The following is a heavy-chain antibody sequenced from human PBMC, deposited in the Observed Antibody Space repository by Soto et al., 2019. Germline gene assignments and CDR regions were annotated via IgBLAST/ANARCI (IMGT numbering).Heavy chain of an antibody. D-gene: IGHD3-3*01. CDR3: ARDSYYDFWSGYWLLIYV. Sequence: GSLRLSCAASGLTVSSNYMSWVRQAPGKGLEWVSVIYSGGSTYYADSVKGRFTISRDNSKNTLYLQMNSLRAEDTAVYYCARDSYYDFWSGYWLLIYVWGRGTTVTVSS. CDR2: IYSGGST. CDR1: GLTVSSNY. J-gene: IGHJ6*02. V-gene: IGHV3-66*01.